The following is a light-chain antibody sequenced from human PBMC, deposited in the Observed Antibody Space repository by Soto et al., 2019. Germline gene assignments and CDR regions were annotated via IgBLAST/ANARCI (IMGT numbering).Light chain of an antibody. CDR1: QSVSSN. V-gene: IGKV3-15*01. CDR2: HAS. J-gene: IGKJ4*01. CDR3: QQYNKWPLT. Sequence: EIVMTQSPATLYVSTGERATLSCMASQSVSSNLAWYQQKPGQAPRLLIYHASTRATGIPARFSGSGSGTEFTLTISSLQSEDVAVYYCQQYNKWPLTFGGGTKVEIK.